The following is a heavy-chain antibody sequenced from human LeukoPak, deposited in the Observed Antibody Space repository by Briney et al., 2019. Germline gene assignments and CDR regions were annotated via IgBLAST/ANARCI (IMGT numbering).Heavy chain of an antibody. Sequence: ASVKVSCKASGYTFTSYGISWVRQAPGQGLEWMGWISAYNGNTNYAQKLQGRVTMTTDTSTSTAYMELRSLRSDDTAVYYCAGGPPEDILTGYPYWGQGTLVTVSS. CDR3: AGGPPEDILTGYPY. V-gene: IGHV1-18*01. CDR1: GYTFTSYG. CDR2: ISAYNGNT. D-gene: IGHD3-9*01. J-gene: IGHJ4*02.